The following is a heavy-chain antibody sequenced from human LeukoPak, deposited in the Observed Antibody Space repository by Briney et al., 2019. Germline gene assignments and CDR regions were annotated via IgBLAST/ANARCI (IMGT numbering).Heavy chain of an antibody. D-gene: IGHD2-2*01. Sequence: GGSLRLSCAASGFTFSSSAMSWVRQAPGKGLEWVSAISNNGGYTYYADSVKGRFTISRDNSKNTLYLQMNSLRAEDTAVYYCATYCTSTSCFGYWGQGTLVTVSS. CDR2: ISNNGGYT. V-gene: IGHV3-23*01. CDR1: GFTFSSSA. J-gene: IGHJ4*02. CDR3: ATYCTSTSCFGY.